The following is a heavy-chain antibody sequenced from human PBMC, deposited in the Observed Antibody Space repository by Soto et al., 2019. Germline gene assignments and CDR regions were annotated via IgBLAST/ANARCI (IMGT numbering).Heavy chain of an antibody. CDR2: IIPIFGTA. V-gene: IGHV1-69*13. CDR1: GGTFSSYA. J-gene: IGHJ5*02. D-gene: IGHD3-22*01. Sequence: SVKVSCKASGGTFSSYAISWVRQAPGQGLEWMGGIIPIFGTANYAQKFQGRVTITADESTSTAYMELSSLRSEDTAVYYCARGVVTFNWFDPWGQGTLVTVSS. CDR3: ARGVVTFNWFDP.